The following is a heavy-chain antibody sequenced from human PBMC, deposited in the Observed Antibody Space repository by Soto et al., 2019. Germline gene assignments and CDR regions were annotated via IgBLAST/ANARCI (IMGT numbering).Heavy chain of an antibody. CDR3: ARIRTGIEPPSYYYGMDV. J-gene: IGHJ6*02. CDR1: GYNFANYW. D-gene: IGHD6-13*01. Sequence: GESLKISCKGSGYNFANYWIGWVRQMPGKGLEWMGIIYPGDSDTRYSPSFKGQATISADKSIRTAYLQWSSLKASDTAMYYCARIRTGIEPPSYYYGMDVWGQGTTVTVYS. V-gene: IGHV5-51*01. CDR2: IYPGDSDT.